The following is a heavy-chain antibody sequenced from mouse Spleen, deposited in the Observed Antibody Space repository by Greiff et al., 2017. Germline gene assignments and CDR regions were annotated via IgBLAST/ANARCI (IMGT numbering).Heavy chain of an antibody. CDR2: ISSGGGNT. D-gene: IGHD2-10*02. J-gene: IGHJ2*01. Sequence: EVQRVESGGGLVKRGGSLKLSCAASGFTFSSYAMSWVRQTPEKRLEWVATISSGGGNTYYPDSVKGRFTISRDNAKNTLYLQMSSLKSEDTAMYYCARQGYGTFDYWGQGTTLTVSS. CDR3: ARQGYGTFDY. CDR1: GFTFSSYA. V-gene: IGHV5-9-3*01.